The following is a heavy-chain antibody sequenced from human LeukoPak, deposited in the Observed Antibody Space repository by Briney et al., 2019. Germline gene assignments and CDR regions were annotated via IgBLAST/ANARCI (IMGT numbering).Heavy chain of an antibody. CDR3: AKDNVALFDY. CDR1: GFTFSSYG. J-gene: IGHJ4*02. CDR2: ISYDGSNK. Sequence: GGSLRLSCAASGFTFSSYGMHWVRQAPGKGLEWVAVISYDGSNKYYADSVKGRFTISRDNSKNTLYLQMNSLRAGDTAVYYCAKDNVALFDYWGQGTLVTVSS. V-gene: IGHV3-30*18. D-gene: IGHD2-21*01.